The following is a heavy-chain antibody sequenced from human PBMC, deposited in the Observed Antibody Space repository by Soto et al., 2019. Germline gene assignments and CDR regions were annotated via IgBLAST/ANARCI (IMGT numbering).Heavy chain of an antibody. CDR2: IKRNADGGTA. D-gene: IGHD4-17*01. Sequence: EVQLVESGGGLVKPGGSLRLSCAASGFTFSNAWMSWVRQAPRKGREWVGRIKRNADGGTADYAAPVKGRFTISRDDSKNTLYLQMNSLKTEDTAVYYCTTAATTVTTIDYWGQGTLATVSS. CDR3: TTAATTVTTIDY. J-gene: IGHJ4*02. V-gene: IGHV3-15*01. CDR1: GFTFSNAW.